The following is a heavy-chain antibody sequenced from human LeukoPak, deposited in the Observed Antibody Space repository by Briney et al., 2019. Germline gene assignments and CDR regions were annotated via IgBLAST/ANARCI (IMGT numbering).Heavy chain of an antibody. D-gene: IGHD3-9*01. V-gene: IGHV3-7*01. CDR3: ATSLDAPGNY. J-gene: IGHJ4*02. Sequence: GGSLRLSCVVSGFTFRTSWMDWVRQAPGKGLEWLANINKDARQTYYVDSVKGRFTISRDNAENSLYLQMNSLRAEDTAVYYCATSLDAPGNYWGQGSLVTVSS. CDR2: INKDARQT. CDR1: GFTFRTSW.